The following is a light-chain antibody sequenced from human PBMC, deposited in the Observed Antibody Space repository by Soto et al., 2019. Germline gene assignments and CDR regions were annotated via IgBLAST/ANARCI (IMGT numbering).Light chain of an antibody. V-gene: IGLV2-14*03. J-gene: IGLJ1*01. Sequence: QSALAQPASVSGSPGRSITMSCTGTNSNIGAHNSVSWYQHHPGKVPKLMIYDVSSRPSGVSTRFSGSKSGNTASLTISGLQAEDEADYYCCSYTTSSTYVFGTGTKVTVL. CDR2: DVS. CDR1: NSNIGAHNS. CDR3: CSYTTSSTYV.